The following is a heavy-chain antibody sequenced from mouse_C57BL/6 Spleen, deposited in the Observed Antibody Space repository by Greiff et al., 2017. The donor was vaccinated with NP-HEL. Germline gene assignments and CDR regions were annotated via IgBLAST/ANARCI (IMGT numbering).Heavy chain of an antibody. CDR3: AREKPYYFDY. CDR2: ISYDGSN. CDR1: GYSITSGYY. D-gene: IGHD6-1*01. V-gene: IGHV3-6*01. J-gene: IGHJ2*01. Sequence: EVKLEESGPGLVKPSQSLSLTCSVTGYSITSGYYWNWIRQFPGNKLEWMGYISYDGSNNYNPSLKNRISITRDTSKNQFSLKLNSVTTEDTATYYCAREKPYYFDYWGQGTTLTVSS.